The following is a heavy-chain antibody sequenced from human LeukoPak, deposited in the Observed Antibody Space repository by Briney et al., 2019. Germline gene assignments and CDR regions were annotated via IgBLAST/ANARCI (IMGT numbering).Heavy chain of an antibody. CDR2: ISYDGSNK. J-gene: IGHJ4*02. V-gene: IGHV3-30*09. D-gene: IGHD5-18*01. CDR1: GFTFSSYA. Sequence: GGSLRLSGAASGFTFSSYAMHWVRQAPGKGLEWVAVISYDGSNKYYADSVKGRFAISRDNSKNTLYLQMNSLRAEDTAVYYCARDASRGYSYGYPVDYWGQGTLVTVSS. CDR3: ARDASRGYSYGYPVDY.